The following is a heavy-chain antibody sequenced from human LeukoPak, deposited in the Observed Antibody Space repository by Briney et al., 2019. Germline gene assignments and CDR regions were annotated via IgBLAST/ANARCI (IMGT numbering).Heavy chain of an antibody. D-gene: IGHD2-2*01. CDR3: VIGEYCSSTSCYYNWLDP. CDR1: GFTFSSYW. Sequence: GSLRLSCAPSGFTFSSYWMRWVRQAPGQGLVWVSRINGDEGSTDYADSVRGRFTISRDNAKNTLYLKMKSLRAEDTAVYYCVIGEYCSSTSCYYNWLDPWGQGTLVTVSS. J-gene: IGHJ5*02. V-gene: IGHV3-74*01. CDR2: INGDEGST.